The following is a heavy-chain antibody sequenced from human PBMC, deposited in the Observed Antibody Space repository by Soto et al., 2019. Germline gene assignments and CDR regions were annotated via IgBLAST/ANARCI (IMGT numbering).Heavy chain of an antibody. J-gene: IGHJ4*02. V-gene: IGHV3-33*01. Sequence: GESLKISCAASGFTFSSYGMHWVRQAPGKGLEWVAVIWYDGSNKYYADSVKGRFTISRDNSKNTLYLQMNSLRAEDTAVYYCARDGYYYDSSGYFDYWGQGTLVTVSS. CDR1: GFTFSSYG. CDR3: ARDGYYYDSSGYFDY. CDR2: IWYDGSNK. D-gene: IGHD3-22*01.